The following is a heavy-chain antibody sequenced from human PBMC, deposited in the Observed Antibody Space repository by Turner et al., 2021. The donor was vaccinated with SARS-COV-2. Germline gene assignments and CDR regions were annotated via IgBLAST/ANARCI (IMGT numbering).Heavy chain of an antibody. CDR2: IWYDGSNE. CDR1: GFTFSSFG. V-gene: IGHV3-33*01. J-gene: IGHJ6*02. D-gene: IGHD2-15*01. CDR3: ARDCLPLLAFYYGLDV. Sequence: QVQLVESGGGVVQSGRSLRLSCAAAGFTFSSFGMHWVRQAPGKGLEWGAVIWYDGSNEYYADSVKGRFTISRDNSKNTLYLQMNSLRAEDTAVYYCARDCLPLLAFYYGLDVWGQGTTVTVSS.